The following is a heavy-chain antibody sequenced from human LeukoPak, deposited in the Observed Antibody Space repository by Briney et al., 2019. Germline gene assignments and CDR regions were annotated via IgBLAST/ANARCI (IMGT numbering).Heavy chain of an antibody. J-gene: IGHJ5*02. Sequence: SETLSLTCTVSGGSISSYYWSWIRQPPGKGLEWIGYIYYSGSTNYNPSLKSRVPISVDTSKKQFSLKLNSVTAADTAVYYCARDPRGGASRDNWFAPWGQGTLVTVSS. CDR2: IYYSGST. V-gene: IGHV4-59*01. CDR1: GGSISSYY. D-gene: IGHD3-16*01. CDR3: ARDPRGGASRDNWFAP.